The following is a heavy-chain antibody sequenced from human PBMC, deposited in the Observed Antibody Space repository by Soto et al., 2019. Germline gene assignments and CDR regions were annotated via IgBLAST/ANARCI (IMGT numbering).Heavy chain of an antibody. CDR2: IYSGGST. V-gene: IGHV3-66*01. CDR3: ARGRVTTSGEEDYYYYMDV. D-gene: IGHD4-17*01. J-gene: IGHJ6*03. Sequence: PGGSLRLSCAASGFTVSSNYMSWVRQAPGKGLEWVSVIYSGGSTYYADSVKGRFTISRDNSKNTLYLQMNSLRAEDTAVYYCARGRVTTSGEEDYYYYMDVWGKGTKVTVSS. CDR1: GFTVSSNY.